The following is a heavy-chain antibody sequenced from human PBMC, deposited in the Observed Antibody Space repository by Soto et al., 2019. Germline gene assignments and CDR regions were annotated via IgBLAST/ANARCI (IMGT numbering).Heavy chain of an antibody. V-gene: IGHV2-5*02. CDR1: GFSLSTSGVG. J-gene: IGHJ5*02. D-gene: IGHD6-13*01. CDR2: IYWDDDK. CDR3: AKEQQLASLDWFDP. Sequence: QITLKESGPTLVKPTQTLTLTCSFSGFSLSTSGVGVGWIRQPPGKALEWLALIYWDDDKRYSPSLKSRLTTTKHTPKNQVVLTMPNMDPVDTATYYCAKEQQLASLDWFDPWGQGTLVTVSS.